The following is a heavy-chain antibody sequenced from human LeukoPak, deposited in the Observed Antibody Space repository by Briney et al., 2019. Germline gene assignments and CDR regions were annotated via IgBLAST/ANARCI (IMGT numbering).Heavy chain of an antibody. J-gene: IGHJ4*02. Sequence: ASVKVSCKASGGTFSSYAISWVRQAPGQGLEWMGRIIPIPGIANYAQKFQGRVTITADKSMSTAYMELSSLRSEDTAVYYCATPPGPSKPAAIYYWGQGTLVTVPS. D-gene: IGHD2-2*02. CDR3: ATPPGPSKPAAIYY. CDR1: GGTFSSYA. V-gene: IGHV1-69*04. CDR2: IIPIPGIA.